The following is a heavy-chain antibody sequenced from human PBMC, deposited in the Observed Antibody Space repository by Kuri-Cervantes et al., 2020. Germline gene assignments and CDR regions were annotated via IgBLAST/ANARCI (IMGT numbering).Heavy chain of an antibody. CDR3: ARHDNDFGVVIVGYFDY. Sequence: SQTRSPTCDVYGWSSSCNYWGWISQPPGRGLEWIGETIHSGSTNYNPSLKSQVTISVDTSKNQFSLKLSSVTAADTAVYSFARHDNDFGVVIVGYFDYWGQGTLVTVSS. V-gene: IGHV4-34*12. CDR2: TIHSGST. J-gene: IGHJ4*02. CDR1: GWSSSCNY. D-gene: IGHD3-3*01.